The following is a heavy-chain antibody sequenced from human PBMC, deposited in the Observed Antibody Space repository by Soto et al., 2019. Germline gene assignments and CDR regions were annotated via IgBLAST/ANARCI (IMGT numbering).Heavy chain of an antibody. Sequence: SETLSLTCAVSGYSISSSNWWGWIRQPPGKGLEWIGYISYSGRTYYNPSLKSRVTMSVDTSKNQFSLKLSSVTAVDTAVYYCARNTMRSSGLADAFDIWGQGTMVTV. V-gene: IGHV4-28*01. CDR2: ISYSGRT. CDR3: ARNTMRSSGLADAFDI. CDR1: GYSISSSNW. D-gene: IGHD3-22*01. J-gene: IGHJ3*02.